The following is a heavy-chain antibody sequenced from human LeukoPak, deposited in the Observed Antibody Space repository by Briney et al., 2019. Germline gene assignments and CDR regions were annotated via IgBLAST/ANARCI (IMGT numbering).Heavy chain of an antibody. CDR1: GYSISSGYH. D-gene: IGHD3-3*02. V-gene: IGHV4-38-2*02. Sequence: SETLSLTCTVSGYSISSGYHWGWIRQPPGKGLEWIGSIYHSGSTYYNPSLKSRVTISVDTSKNQFSLKLSSVTAADTAVYYCARDESPLLAGGAFDIWGQGTMVTVSS. J-gene: IGHJ3*02. CDR3: ARDESPLLAGGAFDI. CDR2: IYHSGST.